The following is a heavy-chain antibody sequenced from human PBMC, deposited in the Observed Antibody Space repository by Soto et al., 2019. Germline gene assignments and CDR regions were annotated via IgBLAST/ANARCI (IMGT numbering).Heavy chain of an antibody. D-gene: IGHD6-13*01. CDR3: ARGQGAAAGHSNFDY. CDR2: IYDSGNT. J-gene: IGHJ4*02. V-gene: IGHV4-30-2*01. CDR1: GGSNSGTTYS. Sequence: PSETLSLTCAVSGGSNSGTTYSWCWIRQPPGKGLEWIGYIYDSGNTYYNPSLKSQFSISVDRSKNQFSLKLSSVTAADTAVYYCARGQGAAAGHSNFDYWGQGALVTVSS.